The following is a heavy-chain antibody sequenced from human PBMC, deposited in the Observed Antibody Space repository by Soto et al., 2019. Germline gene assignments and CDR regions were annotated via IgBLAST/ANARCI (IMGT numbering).Heavy chain of an antibody. CDR1: GDSISSGGYY. J-gene: IGHJ4*02. D-gene: IGHD3-22*01. CDR2: IYYSGTT. CDR3: ASTYYTGSSGPFDY. V-gene: IGHV4-31*03. Sequence: KASETLSLTCTVSGDSISSGGYYWSWIRQHPGKGLEWIGYIYYSGTTYYNPSLESRVTISADTSENQFSLKVNSVTVADTAVYHCASTYYTGSSGPFDYWGQGTLVTVSS.